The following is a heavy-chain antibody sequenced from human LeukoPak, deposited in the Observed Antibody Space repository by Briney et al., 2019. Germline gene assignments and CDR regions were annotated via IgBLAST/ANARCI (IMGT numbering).Heavy chain of an antibody. Sequence: PGGSLRLSCAASGFTFSNYWMHWVRQAPGKGLVWVSRINSDGSSTSYADSVKGRFAISRDNAKNTLYLQMNSLRAEDTAVYYCASLAYSSGWYSWGQGTLVTVSS. D-gene: IGHD6-19*01. CDR3: ASLAYSSGWYS. CDR1: GFTFSNYW. CDR2: INSDGSST. J-gene: IGHJ4*02. V-gene: IGHV3-74*01.